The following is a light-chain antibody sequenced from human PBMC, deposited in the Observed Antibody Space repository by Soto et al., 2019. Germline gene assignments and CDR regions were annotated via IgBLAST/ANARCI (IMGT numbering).Light chain of an antibody. V-gene: IGKV4-1*01. CDR1: QSLLYSTNNKNY. Sequence: DVVMTQSPDSLAVSLDERATINCKSSQSLLYSTNNKNYLAWYQRKPGQPPKLLIYWASTRETGVPDRFSGSGSGTDFTLTISSLQAEDVAVYYCQQYLSIPRTFGQGTKVEIK. CDR3: QQYLSIPRT. J-gene: IGKJ1*01. CDR2: WAS.